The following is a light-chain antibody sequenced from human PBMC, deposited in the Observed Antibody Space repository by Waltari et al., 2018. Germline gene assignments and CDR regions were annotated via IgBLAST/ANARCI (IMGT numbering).Light chain of an antibody. J-gene: IGLJ3*02. Sequence: QSVPTQPPSASGTPGQRVSISCSGSSSNHGSKFVSWYQQLPGSAPKLLIIRNTQRSSGVPDRFSASKSGTSASLAISGLRSDDEGYYYCASWDDSLSHWVFGGGTKVTVL. V-gene: IGLV1-47*01. CDR2: RNT. CDR3: ASWDDSLSHWV. CDR1: SSNHGSKF.